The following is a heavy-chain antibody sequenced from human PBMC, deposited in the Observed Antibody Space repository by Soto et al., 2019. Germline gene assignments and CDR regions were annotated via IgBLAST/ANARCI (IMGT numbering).Heavy chain of an antibody. J-gene: IGHJ5*02. V-gene: IGHV1-18*01. CDR1: GYTFTSYG. Sequence: QVQLVQSGAEVKKPGASVKVSCKASGYTFTSYGISWVRQAPGQGLEWMGWISAYNGNTNYAQKLQGRVTMTTDTSTSTAYMELRSRRSDDTAVYYCARSPPGPYCSGGSCYASGFDPWGQGTLVTVSS. D-gene: IGHD2-15*01. CDR3: ARSPPGPYCSGGSCYASGFDP. CDR2: ISAYNGNT.